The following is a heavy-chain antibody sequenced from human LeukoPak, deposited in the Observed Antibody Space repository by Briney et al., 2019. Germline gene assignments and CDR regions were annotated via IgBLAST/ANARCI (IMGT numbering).Heavy chain of an antibody. CDR1: GYTFSSYA. J-gene: IGHJ6*02. CDR3: ARGTGCTGGSRSYYGMDV. D-gene: IGHD2-15*01. V-gene: IGHV1-3*01. CDR2: INAGNGDT. Sequence: GASVKVSCKGSGYTFSSYAMHWVRQAPGQRLEWMGWINAGNGDTKYSQRFQGRITITRDTSATTAYMELSSLRSEDKAVYYCARGTGCTGGSRSYYGMDVWGQGTTVTVSS.